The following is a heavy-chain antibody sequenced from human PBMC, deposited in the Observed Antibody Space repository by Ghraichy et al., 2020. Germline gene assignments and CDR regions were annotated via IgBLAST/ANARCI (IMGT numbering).Heavy chain of an antibody. CDR1: RFTFSDYY. Sequence: GALRLSCAASRFTFSDYYMSWIRQAPGKGLEWVSYISRSGTTIHYADSVKGRFTISRDNAKNSLYLQMNSLRAEDTAVYYCARLNDWNYVFDYWGQGTLVTVSS. CDR3: ARLNDWNYVFDY. V-gene: IGHV3-11*01. J-gene: IGHJ4*02. CDR2: ISRSGTTI. D-gene: IGHD1-7*01.